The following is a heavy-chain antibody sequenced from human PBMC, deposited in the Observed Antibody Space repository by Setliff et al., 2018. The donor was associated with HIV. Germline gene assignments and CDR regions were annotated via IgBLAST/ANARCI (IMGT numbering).Heavy chain of an antibody. CDR3: ARVGDYSDLGTYYNDDAFDI. Sequence: SETLSLTCTVSGGSISAYYWNWIRQAPGEGLEWIGYIHVSGNTKYNPSLKSRVTMSVDTSKNQFSLNLSSVTAADTAVYYCARVGDYSDLGTYYNDDAFDIWGQGTMVTVSS. V-gene: IGHV4-59*01. CDR1: GGSISAYY. D-gene: IGHD3-10*01. J-gene: IGHJ3*02. CDR2: IHVSGNT.